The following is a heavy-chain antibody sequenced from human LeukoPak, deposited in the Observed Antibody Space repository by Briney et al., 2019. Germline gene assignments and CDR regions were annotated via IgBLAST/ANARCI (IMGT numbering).Heavy chain of an antibody. CDR3: AKDREKVGAIDYYYYMDV. Sequence: TGGSLRLSCAASGFTFSSYGMHWVRQAPGKGLEWVAFIRYDGSNKYYADSVKGRFTISRDNSENTLYLQMNSLRAEDTAVYYCAKDREKVGAIDYYYYMDVWGKGTTVTVSS. V-gene: IGHV3-30*02. CDR2: IRYDGSNK. CDR1: GFTFSSYG. D-gene: IGHD1-26*01. J-gene: IGHJ6*03.